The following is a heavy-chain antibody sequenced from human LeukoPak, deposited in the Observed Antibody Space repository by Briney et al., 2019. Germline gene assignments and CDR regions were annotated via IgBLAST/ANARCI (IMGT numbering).Heavy chain of an antibody. J-gene: IGHJ4*02. Sequence: TGGSLRLSCAASGFTFSSYWMHWVRQAPGKGLVWVSRINSDGSSTSYADSVKGRFTISRDNAKNTLYMQMNSLRAEDTAVYYCAKIKGDFSGSYRGAYYFDYWGQGTLVTVSS. CDR1: GFTFSSYW. V-gene: IGHV3-74*01. D-gene: IGHD1-26*01. CDR2: INSDGSST. CDR3: AKIKGDFSGSYRGAYYFDY.